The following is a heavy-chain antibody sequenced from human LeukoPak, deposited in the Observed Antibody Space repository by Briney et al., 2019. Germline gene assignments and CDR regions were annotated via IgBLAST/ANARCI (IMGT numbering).Heavy chain of an antibody. CDR2: ISSSSSTI. CDR1: GFTFSSYG. Sequence: GGSLRLSCAASGFTFSSYGMHWVRQAPGKGLEWVSYISSSSSTIYYADSVKGRFTISRDNAKNSLYLQMNSLRDEDTAVYYCARQGSNYDYYYYGMDVWGQGTTVTVSS. D-gene: IGHD4-11*01. CDR3: ARQGSNYDYYYYGMDV. V-gene: IGHV3-48*02. J-gene: IGHJ6*02.